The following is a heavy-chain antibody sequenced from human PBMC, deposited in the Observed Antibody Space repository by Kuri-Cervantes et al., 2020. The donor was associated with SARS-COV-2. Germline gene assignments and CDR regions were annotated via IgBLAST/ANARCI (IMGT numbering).Heavy chain of an antibody. CDR3: ARHYAFDRFHK. Sequence: SQTLSLTCAVYGGSFSGYYWSWIRQPPGKGLEWIGEINHSGSTNYNPSLKSRVTISVDTSKNQLSLKLTSVTAADTAIYYCARHYAFDRFHKWGQGAQVTVSS. CDR1: GGSFSGYY. V-gene: IGHV4-34*01. J-gene: IGHJ4*02. D-gene: IGHD3-9*01. CDR2: INHSGST.